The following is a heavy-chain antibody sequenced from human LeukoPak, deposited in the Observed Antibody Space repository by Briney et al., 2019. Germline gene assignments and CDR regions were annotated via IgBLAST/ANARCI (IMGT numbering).Heavy chain of an antibody. D-gene: IGHD6-13*01. V-gene: IGHV4-59*08. CDR2: IYYSGTT. J-gene: IGHJ5*02. CDR1: GGSLSSYY. CDR3: VRRSSWSTYNYFDP. Sequence: SETLSLTCTVSGGSLSSYYWSWIRQPPGRGLEWIGYIYYSGTTNYNPSLKSRVTISVDTSENQFSLKLSSVTAADTAVYYCVRRSSWSTYNYFDPWGQGTLVIVSS.